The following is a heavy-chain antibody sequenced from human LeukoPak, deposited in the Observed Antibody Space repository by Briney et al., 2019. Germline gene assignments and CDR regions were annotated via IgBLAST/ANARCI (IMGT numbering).Heavy chain of an antibody. V-gene: IGHV1-8*03. CDR1: GCTFTGYD. D-gene: IGHD3-3*01. Sequence: GASVKVSCKASGCTFTGYDINWVRQATGQGLEWMGWMNPNSGKPGYAQKFQGRVTITRNTSISTAYMELSSLRSEDTAVYYCARGRAITIVRVVKGWYNWFDPWGQGALVTVSS. CDR3: ARGRAITIVRVVKGWYNWFDP. J-gene: IGHJ5*02. CDR2: MNPNSGKP.